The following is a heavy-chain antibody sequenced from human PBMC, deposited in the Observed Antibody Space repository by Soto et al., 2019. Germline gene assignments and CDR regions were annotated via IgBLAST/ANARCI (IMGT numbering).Heavy chain of an antibody. CDR2: TRNKANSYTT. D-gene: IGHD3-10*01. CDR1: GFTFSDHY. CDR3: ARGQHYYGSGSYYAH. J-gene: IGHJ4*02. Sequence: GGSLRLSXAASGFTFSDHYMDWVRQAPGKGLEWVGRTRNKANSYTTEYAASVKGRFTISRDDSKNPLYLQMNSLKTEDTAVYYCARGQHYYGSGSYYAHWGQGTLVTVS. V-gene: IGHV3-72*01.